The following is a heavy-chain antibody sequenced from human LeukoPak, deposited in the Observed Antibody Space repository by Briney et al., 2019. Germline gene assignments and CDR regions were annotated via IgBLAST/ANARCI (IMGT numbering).Heavy chain of an antibody. D-gene: IGHD1-7*01. CDR2: IYHSGST. V-gene: IGHV4-38-2*02. Sequence: PSETLSLTCTVSGYSISSGYYWGWIRQPPGKGLEWIGSIYHSGSTYYNPSLKSRVTISVDTSKNQFSLKLSSVTAADTAVYYCARDETGTTPYNWFDPWGQGTLVTVSS. J-gene: IGHJ5*02. CDR1: GYSISSGYY. CDR3: ARDETGTTPYNWFDP.